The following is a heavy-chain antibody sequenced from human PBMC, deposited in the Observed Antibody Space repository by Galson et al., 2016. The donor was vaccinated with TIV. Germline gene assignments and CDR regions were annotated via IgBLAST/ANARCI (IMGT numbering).Heavy chain of an antibody. CDR2: IYPRDSDT. D-gene: IGHD5-12*01. CDR3: AAWRPGGWLDP. V-gene: IGHV5-51*03. J-gene: IGHJ5*02. CDR1: DSW. Sequence: QSGAEVKKPGESLNISCKGSDSWVAWVRQKPGRGPEYMGVIYPRDSDTGYSPSFEGQVTISVDKSFTTAYLQWTSLKASDSAIYFCAAWRPGGWLDPWGQGTQVIVSS.